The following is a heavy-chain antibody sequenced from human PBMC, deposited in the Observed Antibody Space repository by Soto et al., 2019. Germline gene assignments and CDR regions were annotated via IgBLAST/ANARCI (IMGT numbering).Heavy chain of an antibody. CDR3: ARRGDSRYYYGMDV. J-gene: IGHJ6*02. CDR2: IYSGGST. V-gene: IGHV3-53*01. Sequence: EVQLVESGGGLIQPGGCLRLSCAASGFTVSSNYMSWVRQAPGKGLEWVSVIYSGGSTYYADSVKGRFTISRDNSKNTLYLQMNSLRAEDTAVYYCARRGDSRYYYGMDVWGQRTTVTVSS. D-gene: IGHD3-10*01. CDR1: GFTVSSNY.